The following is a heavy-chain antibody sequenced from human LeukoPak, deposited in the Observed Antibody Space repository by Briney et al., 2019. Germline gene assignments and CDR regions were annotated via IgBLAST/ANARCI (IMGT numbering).Heavy chain of an antibody. J-gene: IGHJ4*02. V-gene: IGHV1-2*02. D-gene: IGHD5-12*01. CDR1: GYTFTCYY. CDR2: IYPYSGDT. CDR3: AREPGDGGYDNFDY. Sequence: ASVTVSCKASGYTFTCYYIHWVRQAPGQGLEWMGWIYPYSGDTNYAQKFQGRVIMTRDTSISTAYMELSRLRSDDTAVYYCAREPGDGGYDNFDYWGEGTLVAVSS.